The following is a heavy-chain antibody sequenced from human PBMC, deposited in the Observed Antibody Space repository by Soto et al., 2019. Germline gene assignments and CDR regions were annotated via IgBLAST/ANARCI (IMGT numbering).Heavy chain of an antibody. CDR2: IYYSGST. CDR1: GGSISSGGYY. CDR3: ARYCSSTSCYGGAFDI. V-gene: IGHV4-31*03. J-gene: IGHJ3*02. Sequence: SETLSLTCTVSGGSISSGGYYWSWIRQHPGKGLEWIGYIYYSGSTYYNPSLKSRVTISVDTSKNQFSLKLSSVTAADTALYYCARYCSSTSCYGGAFDIWGQGTMVTVSS. D-gene: IGHD2-2*01.